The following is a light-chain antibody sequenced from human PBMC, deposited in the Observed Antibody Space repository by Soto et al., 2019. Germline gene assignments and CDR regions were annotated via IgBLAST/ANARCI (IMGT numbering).Light chain of an antibody. Sequence: DIQMTQSPASLSASVGDRVTITCRASQSISIYLNWYQQKPGKAHNLLIYAATSLQSGVQSRFSGSGSGTEFTLIIRSLQPDDFATYYCKQYNAYPWTFGLGTKVDIK. CDR2: AAT. CDR3: KQYNAYPWT. V-gene: IGKV1-39*01. CDR1: QSISIY. J-gene: IGKJ1*01.